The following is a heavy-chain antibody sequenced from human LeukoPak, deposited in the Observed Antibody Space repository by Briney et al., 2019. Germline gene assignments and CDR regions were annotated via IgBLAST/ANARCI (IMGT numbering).Heavy chain of an antibody. Sequence: NPGGSLRLSCAASGFTFSTYSMNWVRQAPGKGLEWVSSISSSSSYIYYADSVKGRFTISRDNAKNSLYLQMNSLRAEDTAVYYCARDHHISSSQLDYWGQGTLVTVS. J-gene: IGHJ4*02. V-gene: IGHV3-21*01. CDR2: ISSSSSYI. CDR3: ARDHHISSSQLDY. D-gene: IGHD6-6*01. CDR1: GFTFSTYS.